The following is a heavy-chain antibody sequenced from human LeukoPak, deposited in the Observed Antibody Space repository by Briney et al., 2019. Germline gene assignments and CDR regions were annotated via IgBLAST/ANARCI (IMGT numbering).Heavy chain of an antibody. CDR3: AKDYKYCSGGSCSPKTYYMDV. D-gene: IGHD2-15*01. J-gene: IGHJ6*03. CDR1: GFTFRTYG. CDR2: IRYDGSNK. V-gene: IGHV3-30*02. Sequence: GGSLRLSCAGSGFTFRTYGLHWVRQAPGKGLEWVAFIRYDGSNKYYADSVKGRFTISRDNSKNTLYLQMNSLRAEDTAVYYCAKDYKYCSGGSCSPKTYYMDVWGKGTTVTISS.